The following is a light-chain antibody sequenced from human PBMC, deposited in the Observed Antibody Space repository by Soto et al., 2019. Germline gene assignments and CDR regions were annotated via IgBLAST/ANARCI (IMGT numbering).Light chain of an antibody. CDR1: QSVSSY. V-gene: IGKV3-11*01. CDR3: QQRSSWPRT. CDR2: DAF. J-gene: IGKJ1*01. Sequence: EIVLTQSPAILSLSPGERATLSCRASQSVSSYLAWYQQKPGQAPRLLIYDAFNRTTGIPARFSGSGSGTDFTLTISSLEPEDFAVYYCQQRSSWPRTFGQGTKVEIK.